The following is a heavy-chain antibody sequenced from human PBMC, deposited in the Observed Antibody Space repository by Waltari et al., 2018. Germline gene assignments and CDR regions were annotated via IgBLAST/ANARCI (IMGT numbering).Heavy chain of an antibody. CDR1: GDSVSNNYW. Sequence: QLQLQQSGPGLVKPSESLFLSCAVSGDSVSNNYWWSWVRQPPGKGLEWIGQIHGTGKTNYKPSRESRVTVSMDTSNNQFSLRVTSPTAADTAVYFCARDRGRGLYLDSWGQGTLVTVS. CDR3: ARDRGRGLYLDS. CDR2: IHGTGKT. J-gene: IGHJ4*02. D-gene: IGHD1-26*01. V-gene: IGHV4-4*02.